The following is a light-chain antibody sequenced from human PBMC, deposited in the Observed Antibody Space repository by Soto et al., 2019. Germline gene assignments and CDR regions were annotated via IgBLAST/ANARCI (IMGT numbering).Light chain of an antibody. Sequence: QSVLTQSPSASGTPGQRVSISCSGSTSNIGTNTVSWYQHVPGTAPKLLIYSNDQRPSAVPGRFSGSKSGTSASLAISGLLSEDEADYYCNSYVAGSNVFGTGTKVTVL. V-gene: IGLV1-44*01. CDR3: NSYVAGSNV. CDR2: SND. J-gene: IGLJ1*01. CDR1: TSNIGTNT.